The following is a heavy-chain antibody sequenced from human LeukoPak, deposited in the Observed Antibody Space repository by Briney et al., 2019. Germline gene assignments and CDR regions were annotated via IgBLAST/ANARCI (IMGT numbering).Heavy chain of an antibody. D-gene: IGHD5-12*01. CDR3: AKIRITSGYYEPFDS. V-gene: IGHV3-7*01. CDR2: IKQDGSEK. Sequence: PGGSLRLSCAASGFTFSSYWMSWVRQAPGKGLEWVANIKQDGSEKYYVDSVKGRFTISRDNAKNSLYLQMNSLRAEDTAVYYCAKIRITSGYYEPFDSWGQGTLVIVSS. J-gene: IGHJ4*02. CDR1: GFTFSSYW.